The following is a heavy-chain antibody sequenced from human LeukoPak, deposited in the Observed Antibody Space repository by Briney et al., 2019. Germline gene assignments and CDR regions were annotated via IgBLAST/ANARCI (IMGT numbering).Heavy chain of an antibody. Sequence: GGSLRLSCAASGFTFSSYAMSWVRQAPGKGLEWVSAISGSGGSTYYADSVKGRFTISRDNSKNTLYLQMNSLRAEDTAVYYCARWPAYGSGSYEFDPWGQGTLVAVSS. CDR2: ISGSGGST. CDR1: GFTFSSYA. J-gene: IGHJ5*02. D-gene: IGHD3-10*01. CDR3: ARWPAYGSGSYEFDP. V-gene: IGHV3-23*01.